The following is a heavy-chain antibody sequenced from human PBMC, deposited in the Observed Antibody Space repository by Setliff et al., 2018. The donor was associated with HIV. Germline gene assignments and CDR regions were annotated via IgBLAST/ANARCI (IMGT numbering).Heavy chain of an antibody. CDR1: GYSFTSYG. J-gene: IGHJ4*02. CDR3: ARDDPIRKEVASGLDY. D-gene: IGHD3-10*01. Sequence: ASVKVSCKAFGYSFTSYGISWVRQAPGQGFEWMGWISTYNGNINYAQKVQGRVTMTTDSSTNTVYMELRSLRSDDTAVYYCARDDPIRKEVASGLDYWGQGTLVTVSS. CDR2: ISTYNGNI. V-gene: IGHV1-18*01.